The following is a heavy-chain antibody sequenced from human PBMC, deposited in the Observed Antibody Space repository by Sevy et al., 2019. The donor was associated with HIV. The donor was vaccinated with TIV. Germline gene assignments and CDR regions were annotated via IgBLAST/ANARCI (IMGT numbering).Heavy chain of an antibody. CDR3: TTMEYYHNIIGSSSGDY. V-gene: IGHV1-24*01. D-gene: IGHD3-22*01. J-gene: IGHJ4*02. CDR2: FDPEDGDT. Sequence: ASVKVSCKVSGYTLTKLDMHWVRQAPGNRLEWMGGFDPEDGDTFYAQKFLGRVTMTEDTSTDTAYMELSSLRSEDTAVYYCTTMEYYHNIIGSSSGDYWGQGTLVTVSS. CDR1: GYTLTKLD.